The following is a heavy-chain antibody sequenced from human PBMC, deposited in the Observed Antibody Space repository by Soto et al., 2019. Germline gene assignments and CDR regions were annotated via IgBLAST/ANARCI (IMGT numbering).Heavy chain of an antibody. V-gene: IGHV3-30-3*01. Sequence: QVQLVESGGGVVQPGRSLRLSCAASGFTFSSYAMHWVRQAPGKGLEWVAVISYDGSNKYYADSVKGRFTISRDNSKNTLYLQMNILRAEDTAVYYCARGLGRDGYNLVPLSYYYYGMDVWGQGTTVTVSS. D-gene: IGHD5-12*01. J-gene: IGHJ6*02. CDR1: GFTFSSYA. CDR2: ISYDGSNK. CDR3: ARGLGRDGYNLVPLSYYYYGMDV.